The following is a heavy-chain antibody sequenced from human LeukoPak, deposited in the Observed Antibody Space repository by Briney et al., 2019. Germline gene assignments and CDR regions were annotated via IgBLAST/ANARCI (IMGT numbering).Heavy chain of an antibody. CDR1: GFTFSSYV. J-gene: IGHJ3*02. Sequence: GGSLRLSCAASGFTFSSYVMHWVRQAPGKGLEWVAFIRHDGSNTYYADSVKGRFTISRDNSKNTLYLQMNSLRAEDTAVYYCAKSTSVGATFYGFDIWGQGTMVTGSS. CDR2: IRHDGSNT. D-gene: IGHD1-26*01. CDR3: AKSTSVGATFYGFDI. V-gene: IGHV3-30*02.